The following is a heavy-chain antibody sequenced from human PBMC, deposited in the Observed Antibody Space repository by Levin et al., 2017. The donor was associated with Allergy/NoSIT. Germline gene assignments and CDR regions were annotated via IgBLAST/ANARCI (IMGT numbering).Heavy chain of an antibody. CDR3: ARDGGIAAGDAFDI. CDR2: ISSSSSYI. J-gene: IGHJ3*02. Sequence: GESLKISCAASGFTFSSYSMNWVRQAPGKGLEWVSSISSSSSYIYYADSVKGRFTISRDNAKNSLYLQMNSLRAEDTAVYYCARDGGIAAGDAFDIWGQGTMVTVSS. V-gene: IGHV3-21*01. CDR1: GFTFSSYS. D-gene: IGHD6-13*01.